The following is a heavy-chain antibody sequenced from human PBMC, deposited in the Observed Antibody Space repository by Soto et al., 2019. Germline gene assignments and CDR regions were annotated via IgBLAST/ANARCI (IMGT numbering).Heavy chain of an antibody. CDR1: GYTFTSYG. CDR2: ISAYNGNT. V-gene: IGHV1-18*01. D-gene: IGHD2-2*01. J-gene: IGHJ4*02. CDR3: ATFWGHPAAIDSGDY. Sequence: QVQLVQSGAEVKKPGASVKVSCKASGYTFTSYGISWVRQAPGQWLEWMGWISAYNGNTNYAQKLQGRVTMTTDTSTSTAYMALRSLRSDDTAVDYCATFWGHPAAIDSGDYWGQGTLVTVSS.